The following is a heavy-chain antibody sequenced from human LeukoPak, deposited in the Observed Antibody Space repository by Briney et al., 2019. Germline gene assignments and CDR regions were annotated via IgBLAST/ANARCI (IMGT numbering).Heavy chain of an antibody. J-gene: IGHJ4*02. CDR3: ARDLGVFFDY. Sequence: PGGSLRLSCAASGFTFSSYSMNWVRQAPGKGLEWVSSISSSSSYIYYADSVKGRITISRDNAKNSLYLQMNSLRAEDTAVYYCARDLGVFFDYWGQGTLVTVSS. CDR1: GFTFSSYS. D-gene: IGHD3-16*01. CDR2: ISSSSSYI. V-gene: IGHV3-21*01.